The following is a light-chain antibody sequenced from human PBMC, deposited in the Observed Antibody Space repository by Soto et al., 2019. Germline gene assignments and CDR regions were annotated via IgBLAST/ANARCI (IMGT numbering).Light chain of an antibody. V-gene: IGKV3-15*01. CDR2: GAS. CDR1: QIISSN. Sequence: DIVLTQSPASLSVSLGERVSLSCRTSQIISSNLAWYQQKPGQIPRLLIYGASARAAGIPARFSGSGSGTEFTLTISSLQSEDFAVYYCQQYNNWPQFTFGPGTKVDV. J-gene: IGKJ3*01. CDR3: QQYNNWPQFT.